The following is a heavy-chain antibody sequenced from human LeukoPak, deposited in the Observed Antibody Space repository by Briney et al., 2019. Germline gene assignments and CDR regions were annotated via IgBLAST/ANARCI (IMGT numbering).Heavy chain of an antibody. Sequence: SETLSLTCTVSGDSISTYYWSWIRQPPGKGLEWIAYIHYRGSTTYNPSLRSRVTISVDTSRNQFSLKLSSVTAADTAVYYCARSRSGYSYEHGAFDIWGQGTMVTVSS. CDR1: GDSISTYY. D-gene: IGHD5-18*01. CDR2: IHYRGST. V-gene: IGHV4-59*01. J-gene: IGHJ3*02. CDR3: ARSRSGYSYEHGAFDI.